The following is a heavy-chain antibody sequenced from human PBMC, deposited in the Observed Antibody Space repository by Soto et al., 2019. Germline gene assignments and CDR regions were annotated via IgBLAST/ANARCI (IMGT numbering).Heavy chain of an antibody. J-gene: IGHJ4*02. V-gene: IGHV1-18*01. CDR1: GYTFTNYA. Sequence: GASVKVSCKASGYTFTNYALSWVRQAPGQGLEWVGFISVYNGNTHFAQKFQGRVTVTTDTSTSTAYMDLRSLRSDDTAVYYCARYYYDSSGYSWGQGTLVTVSS. D-gene: IGHD3-22*01. CDR3: ARYYYDSSGYS. CDR2: ISVYNGNT.